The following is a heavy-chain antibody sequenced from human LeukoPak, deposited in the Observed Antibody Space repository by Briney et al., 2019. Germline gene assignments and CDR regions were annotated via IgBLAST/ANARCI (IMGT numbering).Heavy chain of an antibody. V-gene: IGHV4-59*08. CDR3: ARPTGYMDV. J-gene: IGHJ6*03. CDR2: IYYSGST. Sequence: PSETLSLTCSVSGGSISSYYWSWIRQPPGKGLEWIGYIYYSGSTNYNPSLKSRVTISVDTSKNQFSLKLSSVTAADTAVYYCARPTGYMDVWGKGTTVTVSS. CDR1: GGSISSYY.